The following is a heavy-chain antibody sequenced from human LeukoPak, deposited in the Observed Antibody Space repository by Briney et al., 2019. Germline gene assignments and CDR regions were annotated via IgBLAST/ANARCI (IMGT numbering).Heavy chain of an antibody. D-gene: IGHD6-13*01. V-gene: IGHV3-9*01. J-gene: IGHJ1*01. CDR1: GFTFDDYA. Sequence: PGRSLRLSCAASGFTFDDYAMHWVRQAPGKGLEWVSGISWNSGSIGYADSVKGRFTISRDNAKNSLYLQMNSLRAEDTAVYYCARAGFEQQLVHFQHWGQGTLVTVSS. CDR2: ISWNSGSI. CDR3: ARAGFEQQLVHFQH.